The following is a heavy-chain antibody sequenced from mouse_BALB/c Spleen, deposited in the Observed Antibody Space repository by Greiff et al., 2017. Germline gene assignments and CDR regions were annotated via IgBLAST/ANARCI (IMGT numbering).Heavy chain of an antibody. CDR2: IYPGDGDT. Sequence: QVQLQQSGAELVRPGSSVKISCKASGYAFSSYWMNWVKQRPGQGLEWIGQIYPGDGDTNYNGKFKGKATLTADKSSSTAYMQLSSLTSEDSAVYFCARGSSSGYAAYWGQGTLVTVSA. D-gene: IGHD3-1*01. CDR1: GYAFSSYW. CDR3: ARGSSSGYAAY. J-gene: IGHJ3*01. V-gene: IGHV1-80*01.